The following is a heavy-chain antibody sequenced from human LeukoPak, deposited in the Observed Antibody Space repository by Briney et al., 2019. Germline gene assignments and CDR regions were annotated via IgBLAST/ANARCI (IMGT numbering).Heavy chain of an antibody. Sequence: SETLSLTCTVSGGYISSSSYYWGWIRQPPGKGLEWIGSIYYSGSTYYNPSLKSRVTISVDTSKNQFSLKLSSVTAADTAVYYCARHHYDFWSGYPNWFDPWGQGTLVTVSS. CDR3: ARHHYDFWSGYPNWFDP. J-gene: IGHJ5*02. CDR2: IYYSGST. D-gene: IGHD3-3*01. CDR1: GGYISSSSYY. V-gene: IGHV4-39*01.